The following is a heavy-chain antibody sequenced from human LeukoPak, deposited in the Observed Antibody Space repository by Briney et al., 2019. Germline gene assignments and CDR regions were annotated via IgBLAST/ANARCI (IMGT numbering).Heavy chain of an antibody. J-gene: IGHJ4*02. CDR3: VSFYEAY. CDR2: ISWNSGSI. V-gene: IGHV3-9*01. CDR1: GFTFDDYA. D-gene: IGHD2/OR15-2a*01. Sequence: GGSLRLSCAASGFTFDDYAMHWVRQAPGKGLEWVSGISWNSGSIGYADSVKGRFTISKDNAKNTVYLQMNNLRAEDTAVYYCVSFYEAYWGRGTLVTVSS.